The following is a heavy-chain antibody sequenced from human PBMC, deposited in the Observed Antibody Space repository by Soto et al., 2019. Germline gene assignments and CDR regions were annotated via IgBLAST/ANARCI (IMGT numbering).Heavy chain of an antibody. CDR3: ARDALGKQLVLNYYYYGMDV. V-gene: IGHV6-1*01. D-gene: IGHD6-6*01. Sequence: SQTLSLTCVIPGDSVASNSAAWNWIRQSPSRGLEWLGRTYYRSKWYTDYAESVKSRITINPDTSKNQVSLQLKSVTPEDTAVYYCARDALGKQLVLNYYYYGMDVWGQGTTVTVSS. CDR2: TYYRSKWYT. J-gene: IGHJ6*02. CDR1: GDSVASNSAA.